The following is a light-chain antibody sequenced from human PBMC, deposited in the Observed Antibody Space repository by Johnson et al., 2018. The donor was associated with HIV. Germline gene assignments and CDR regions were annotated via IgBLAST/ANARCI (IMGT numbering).Light chain of an antibody. J-gene: IGLJ1*01. CDR3: GSWDSSLSADV. Sequence: QSVLTQPPSVSAAPGQKVTISCSGSSSNIGNNYVSWYQQLPGTAPKLLIYENNKRPSGIPDRFSGSKSGTSATLGITGLQKVDEADYYCGSWDSSLSADVFGTGTKVTVL. V-gene: IGLV1-51*02. CDR1: SSNIGNNY. CDR2: ENN.